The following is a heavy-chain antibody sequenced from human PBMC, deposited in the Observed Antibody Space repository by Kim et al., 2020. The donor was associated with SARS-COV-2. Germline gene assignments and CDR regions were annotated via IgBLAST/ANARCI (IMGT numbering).Heavy chain of an antibody. D-gene: IGHD1-20*01. CDR2: IIPIFGTA. CDR3: ARAGTYANSITENNWFDP. Sequence: SVKVSCKASGGTFSSYAISWVRQAPGQGLEWRGGIIPIFGTANYAQKFQGRVTITADESTSTAYMELSSLRSEDTAGYYCARAGTYANSITENNWFDPWGQRTLVTVSS. CDR1: GGTFSSYA. V-gene: IGHV1-69*13. J-gene: IGHJ5*02.